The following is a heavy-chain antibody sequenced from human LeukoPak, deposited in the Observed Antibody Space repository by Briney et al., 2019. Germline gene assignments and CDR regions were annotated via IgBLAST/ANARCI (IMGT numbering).Heavy chain of an antibody. CDR2: ISAGNGNT. V-gene: IGHV1-3*01. CDR3: ARDQVAPAASDY. Sequence: ASVKVSCKASGYTFTSYAIHWVRQAPGQRLEWMGWISAGNGNTKYSQKFQGRVTITRDTSASTAYMELSSLRYEDTAVYHCARDQVAPAASDYWGQGTLVTVSS. CDR1: GYTFTSYA. J-gene: IGHJ4*02. D-gene: IGHD2-2*01.